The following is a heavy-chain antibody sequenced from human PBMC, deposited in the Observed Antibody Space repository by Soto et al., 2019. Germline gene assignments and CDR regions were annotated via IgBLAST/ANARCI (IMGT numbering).Heavy chain of an antibody. D-gene: IGHD3-3*01. CDR2: ISRSSRPGSTYI. CDR1: GFTFSSYT. V-gene: IGHV3-21*01. CDR3: ATDFWSGYYTEPY. J-gene: IGHJ4*02. Sequence: GGSLRLSCAASGFTFSSYTMHCVRQAPGKGLEWVSSISRSSRPGSTYIYYAGSVKGRFTISRDNAKNSLYLQMNSLRAEDTAVYYCATDFWSGYYTEPYWGQGTLVTVSS.